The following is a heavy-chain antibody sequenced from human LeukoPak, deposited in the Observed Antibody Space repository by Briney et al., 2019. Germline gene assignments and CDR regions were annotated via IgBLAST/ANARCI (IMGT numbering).Heavy chain of an antibody. D-gene: IGHD2-15*01. V-gene: IGHV4-31*03. Sequence: SETLSLTCTVSGGSIGSGGYYWSWIRQHSGKGLEWIGYIYYSGSTYYNPSLKSRVTISVDTSKNQFSLKLSSVTAADTAVYYCGSAVANYYYYYMDVWGKGTTVTVSS. J-gene: IGHJ6*03. CDR3: GSAVANYYYYYMDV. CDR2: IYYSGST. CDR1: GGSIGSGGYY.